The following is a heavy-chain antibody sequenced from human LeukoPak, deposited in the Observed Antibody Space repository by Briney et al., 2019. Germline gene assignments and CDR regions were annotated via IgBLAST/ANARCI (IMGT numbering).Heavy chain of an antibody. CDR1: GFTFSSYV. V-gene: IGHV3-23*01. D-gene: IGHD3-3*01. J-gene: IGHJ5*02. CDR3: AKGWEFRVVIPAAVS. Sequence: GGSLRLSCAASGFTFSSYVMSWVRQAPGKGLEWVSSISGSGESTYYADSMKGRFTISRDNSKNTLSLQMNSLRAEDTAVYFCAKGWEFRVVIPAAVSWGQGTLVTVSS. CDR2: ISGSGEST.